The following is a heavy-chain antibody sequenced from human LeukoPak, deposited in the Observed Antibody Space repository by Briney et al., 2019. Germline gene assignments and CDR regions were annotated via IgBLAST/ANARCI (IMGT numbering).Heavy chain of an antibody. CDR2: IRYDGSNK. V-gene: IGHV3-30*02. CDR3: AKPRYGSGSYLDY. D-gene: IGHD3-10*01. Sequence: GGSLRLSCAASGFTFSSYGMHWVRQAPGKGLEWVAFIRYDGSNKYYADPVKGRFTISRDNSKNTLYLQMNSLRAEDTAVYYCAKPRYGSGSYLDYWGQGTLVTVSS. J-gene: IGHJ4*02. CDR1: GFTFSSYG.